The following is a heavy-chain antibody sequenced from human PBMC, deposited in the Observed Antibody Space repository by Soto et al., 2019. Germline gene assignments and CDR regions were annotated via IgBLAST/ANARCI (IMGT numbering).Heavy chain of an antibody. CDR3: ARTDAYNSSFFDA. CDR2: IHHTWRT. Sequence: QVQLQEMGPGLVKPSQTLTITCTVSGDSVNSAYWSWIRQLPGQGLEWMGNIHHTWRTVYNPSHKRRVASSIDTSKPTFSMKMTSITAADTAVYYCARTDAYNSSFFDAWGHGTVVTVAS. CDR1: GDSVNSAY. J-gene: IGHJ4*01. D-gene: IGHD1-1*01. V-gene: IGHV4-31*03.